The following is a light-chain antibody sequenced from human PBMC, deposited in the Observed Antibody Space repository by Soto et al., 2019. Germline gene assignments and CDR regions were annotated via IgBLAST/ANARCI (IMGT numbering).Light chain of an antibody. Sequence: DIQITQPPSSLSASVGDRVTITCRASRSISDWLAWYQQKPGKAPELLIFDASNLKSGVSSRFSGSGSGTEFTLTISRLQPDDVATYYCLQYSSHSWTFGQGTKVDIK. J-gene: IGKJ1*01. CDR3: LQYSSHSWT. CDR2: DAS. CDR1: RSISDW. V-gene: IGKV1-5*01.